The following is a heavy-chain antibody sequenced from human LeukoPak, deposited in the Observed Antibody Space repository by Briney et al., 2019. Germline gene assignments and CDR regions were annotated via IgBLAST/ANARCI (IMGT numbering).Heavy chain of an antibody. CDR1: GFTFSSYA. CDR3: ARGQGITMVRGVIMAIDY. D-gene: IGHD3-10*01. J-gene: IGHJ4*02. Sequence: SGGSLRLSCAASGFTFSSYAMSWVRQAPGKGLEWVSAISGSGGSTYYADSVKGRFTISRDNSKNTLYLQMNSLRAEDTAVYYCARGQGITMVRGVIMAIDYWGQGTLVTVSS. CDR2: ISGSGGST. V-gene: IGHV3-23*01.